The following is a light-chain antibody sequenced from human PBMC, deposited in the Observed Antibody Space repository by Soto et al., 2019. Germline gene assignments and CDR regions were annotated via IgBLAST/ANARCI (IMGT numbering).Light chain of an antibody. Sequence: QSVLTQPPSVSGAPGQRVTISCTGITSNIGAGYDVNWYQQLPGTAPKLLIYGNSNRPSGVPDRFSGSKSGTSASLAITGLQAEDEADYSCQSYDSSLSGLVFGTGTKVTVL. CDR1: TSNIGAGYD. CDR2: GNS. CDR3: QSYDSSLSGLV. V-gene: IGLV1-40*01. J-gene: IGLJ1*01.